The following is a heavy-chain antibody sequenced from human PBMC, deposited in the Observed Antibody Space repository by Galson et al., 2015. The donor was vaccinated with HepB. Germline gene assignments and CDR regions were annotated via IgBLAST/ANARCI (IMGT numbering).Heavy chain of an antibody. J-gene: IGHJ6*03. D-gene: IGHD2-15*01. V-gene: IGHV1-46*03. Sequence: SVKVSCKASGYTFTSYYMHWVRQAPGQGLEWMGIINPSGGSTSYAQKFQGRVTMTRDTSTSTVYMELSSLRSEDTAVYYCARGPRSGGSGDYYFMDVWGKGTTVTVSS. CDR2: INPSGGST. CDR1: GYTFTSYY. CDR3: ARGPRSGGSGDYYFMDV.